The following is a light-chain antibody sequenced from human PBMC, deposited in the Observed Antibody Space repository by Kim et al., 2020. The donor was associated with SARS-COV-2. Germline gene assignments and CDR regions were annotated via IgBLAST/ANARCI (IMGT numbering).Light chain of an antibody. CDR1: QSVSSY. J-gene: IGKJ3*01. CDR2: DAS. CDR3: QQRFT. Sequence: ATLSLSPGERATLSCRASQSVSSYLTWYQQKPDQAPRLLIYDASNRATGIPARFSGSGSGTDFTLTISSLEPEDFAVYYCQQRFTSGPGTKVDIK. V-gene: IGKV3-11*01.